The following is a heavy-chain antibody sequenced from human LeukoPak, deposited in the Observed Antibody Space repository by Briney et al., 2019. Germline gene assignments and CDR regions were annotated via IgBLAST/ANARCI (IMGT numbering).Heavy chain of an antibody. CDR1: GLTFSNYA. V-gene: IGHV3-23*01. J-gene: IGHJ4*02. D-gene: IGHD3-22*01. Sequence: GGSLRLSCAASGLTFSNYAMSWVRQAPGKGLEWVSAISGSGGSTYYADSVKGRFTISRDNSKNTLYLQMNSLRAEDTAVYYCAKGRYDDSSGSQRLDYWGQGTLVIVSS. CDR3: AKGRYDDSSGSQRLDY. CDR2: ISGSGGST.